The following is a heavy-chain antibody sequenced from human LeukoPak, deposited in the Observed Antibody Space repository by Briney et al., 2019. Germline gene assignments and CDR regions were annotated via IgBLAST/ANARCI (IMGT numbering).Heavy chain of an antibody. D-gene: IGHD5-12*01. J-gene: IGHJ3*01. CDR2: MNPDGTEI. CDR3: ATDSGYKTFDL. V-gene: IGHV3-7*01. Sequence: PGGSLRPSCAASEFMFSKSWMNWVRQAPGKGLQWVASMNPDGTEIYYEDSVKGQFTISRDNAKKSMFLDMNSLRAEDTAVYYCATDSGYKTFDLWGQGTTVTVSS. CDR1: EFMFSKSW.